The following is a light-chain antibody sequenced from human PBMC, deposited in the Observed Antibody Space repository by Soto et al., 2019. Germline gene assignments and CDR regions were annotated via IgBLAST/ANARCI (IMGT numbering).Light chain of an antibody. CDR1: SSDVGSYSH. Sequence: QSALTQPASVSGSPGQSITISCSGTSSDVGSYSHVAWYQQFPGKTPRLIIYEVTYRPSGVSHRFSASKSGNTASLTISGLQAGDESDYYGISYTVSSTPYVFGTGLKVT. V-gene: IGLV2-14*01. J-gene: IGLJ1*01. CDR2: EVT. CDR3: ISYTVSSTPYV.